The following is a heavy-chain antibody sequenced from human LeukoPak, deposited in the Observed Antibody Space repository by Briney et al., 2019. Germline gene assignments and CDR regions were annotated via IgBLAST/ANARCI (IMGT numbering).Heavy chain of an antibody. Sequence: GGSLRLSCAASGFTFSSYWMSWVRQAPGKGLEWVANIKEDGSEKYCVDSVKGRFTISKDNAKNSLYLQMNSLRAEDTAVYYCVRDQLDSSGRRSDYWGQGTLVTVSS. CDR2: IKEDGSEK. J-gene: IGHJ4*02. CDR1: GFTFSSYW. V-gene: IGHV3-7*01. CDR3: VRDQLDSSGRRSDY. D-gene: IGHD3-22*01.